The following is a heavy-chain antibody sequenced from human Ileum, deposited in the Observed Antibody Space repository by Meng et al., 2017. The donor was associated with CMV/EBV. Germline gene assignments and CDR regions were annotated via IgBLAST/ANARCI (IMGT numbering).Heavy chain of an antibody. CDR1: GFTFNTYG. V-gene: IGHV3-30*02. D-gene: IGHD1-1*01. CDR3: VKPLSTAGGAFYS. Sequence: GESLKISCAASGFTFNTYGMHWVRQAPGKGLEWVAFIRFDGSNKFYVDSVKGRFTVSRDNSKNILYLQMNNLRAEDTAVYYCVKPLSTAGGAFYSWGQGTMVTVSS. J-gene: IGHJ3*02. CDR2: IRFDGSNK.